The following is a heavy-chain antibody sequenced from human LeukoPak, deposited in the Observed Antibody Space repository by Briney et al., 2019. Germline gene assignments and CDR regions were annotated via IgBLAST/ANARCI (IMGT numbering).Heavy chain of an antibody. CDR3: ATTDRYAGRPFDY. J-gene: IGHJ4*02. V-gene: IGHV1-24*01. CDR1: GSSLIEVA. D-gene: IGHD3-9*01. Sequence: ASVKVSCKVSGSSLIEVAMHWVRQAPGKGLEWVGSFDPEDGEDGETHYAQKFQGRVTMTGDASTDTAYMELTSLGSEDTALYYCATTDRYAGRPFDYWGQGTLVTVSS. CDR2: FDPEDGEDGET.